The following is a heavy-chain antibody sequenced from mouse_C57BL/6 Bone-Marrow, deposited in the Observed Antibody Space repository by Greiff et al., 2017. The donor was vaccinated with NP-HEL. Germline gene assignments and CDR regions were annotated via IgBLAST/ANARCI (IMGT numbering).Heavy chain of an antibody. CDR3: ARPYGSSPFAY. CDR2: IYPRSGNT. CDR1: GYTFTSYG. V-gene: IGHV1-81*01. J-gene: IGHJ3*01. Sequence: QVQLQQSGAELARPGASVKLSCKASGYTFTSYGISWVKQRTGQGLEWIGEIYPRSGNTYYNEKFKGKATLTAEKSSSTAYMELRSLTSEDSAVYFCARPYGSSPFAYWGQGTLVTVSA. D-gene: IGHD1-1*01.